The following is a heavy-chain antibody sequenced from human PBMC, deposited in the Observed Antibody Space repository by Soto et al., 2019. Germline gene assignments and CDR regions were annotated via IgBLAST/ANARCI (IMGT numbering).Heavy chain of an antibody. V-gene: IGHV1-8*01. D-gene: IGHD4-4*01. CDR2: MNPNSGNT. Sequence: QVQLVQSGAEVKKPGASVKVSCKASGYTFTSYDINWVRQATGQGLEWMGWMNPNSGNTGYAQKFQGRVTMTRNTXXSTAYMELSSLRSEDTAVYYCARVSNYRLHHEYDYWGQGTLVTVSS. CDR3: ARVSNYRLHHEYDY. J-gene: IGHJ4*02. CDR1: GYTFTSYD.